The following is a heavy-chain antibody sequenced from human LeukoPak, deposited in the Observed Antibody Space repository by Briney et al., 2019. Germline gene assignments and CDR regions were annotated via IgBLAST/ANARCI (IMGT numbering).Heavy chain of an antibody. CDR1: GGSFSGYY. V-gene: IGHV4-34*01. Sequence: KPSETLSLTCAVYGGSFSGYYWSCIRQPPGKGLEWIGEINHSGSTNYNPSLKSRVTISVDTSKNQFSLKLSSVTAADTAVYYCARSGVLLWFGELSPAFDIWGQGTMVTVSS. CDR3: ARSGVLLWFGELSPAFDI. J-gene: IGHJ3*02. CDR2: INHSGST. D-gene: IGHD3-10*01.